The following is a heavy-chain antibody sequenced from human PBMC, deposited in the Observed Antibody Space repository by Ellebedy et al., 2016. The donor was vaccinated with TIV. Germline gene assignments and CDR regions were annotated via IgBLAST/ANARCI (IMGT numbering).Heavy chain of an antibody. CDR3: ARYLYSGSYQSPIDY. D-gene: IGHD1-26*01. CDR2: IYYSGST. Sequence: SETLSLTCTVSGGSISSYYWSWIRQPPGKGLEWIGYIYYSGSTNYNPSLKSRVTISVDTSKNQFSLKLSSVTAADTAVYYCARYLYSGSYQSPIDYWGQGTLVTVSS. CDR1: GGSISSYY. J-gene: IGHJ4*02. V-gene: IGHV4-59*01.